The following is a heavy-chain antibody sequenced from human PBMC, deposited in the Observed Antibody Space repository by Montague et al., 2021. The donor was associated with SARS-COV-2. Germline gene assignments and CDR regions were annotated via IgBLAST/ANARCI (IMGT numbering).Heavy chain of an antibody. CDR3: ARDATYYDILTGYPAFDYYYYYYYMDV. D-gene: IGHD3-9*01. CDR2: ISYDGSNK. V-gene: IGHV3-30*04. J-gene: IGHJ6*03. Sequence: SLRLSCAASGFTFSSYAMHWVRQAPGKGLEWVAVISYDGSNKYYXXSLKGRFTISRDNSKNTLYLQMNSLRAEDTAVYYCARDATYYDILTGYPAFDYYYYYYYMDVWGKGTTVTVSS. CDR1: GFTFSSYA.